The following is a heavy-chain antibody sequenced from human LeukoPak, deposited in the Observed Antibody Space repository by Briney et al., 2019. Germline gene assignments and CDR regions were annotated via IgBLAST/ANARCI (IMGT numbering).Heavy chain of an antibody. D-gene: IGHD2-15*01. J-gene: IGHJ4*02. CDR3: ARSVRYCSGGSCYRYFDY. CDR2: IYYSGST. CDR1: GDSISSSSDY. V-gene: IGHV4-39*07. Sequence: SETLSLTCTVSGDSISSSSDYWGWIRQPPGKGLEWIGTIYYSGSTYYNPSLKSRVTISVDTSKNQFSLKLSSVTAADTAVYYCARSVRYCSGGSCYRYFDYWGQGTLVTVSS.